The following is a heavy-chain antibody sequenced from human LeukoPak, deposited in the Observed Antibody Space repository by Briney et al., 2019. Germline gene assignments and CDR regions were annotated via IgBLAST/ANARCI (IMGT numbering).Heavy chain of an antibody. Sequence: GGSLRLSCAASGFTFSSYCMTWVRQAPGKGLEWVANIRQDGSEKYYVDAVKGRFTISRDNAQNSLYLQMNSLRAEDTAVYCCARGRMGVAGITDFWGQGTLVTVSS. CDR3: ARGRMGVAGITDF. CDR2: IRQDGSEK. D-gene: IGHD6-19*01. V-gene: IGHV3-7*05. CDR1: GFTFSSYC. J-gene: IGHJ4*02.